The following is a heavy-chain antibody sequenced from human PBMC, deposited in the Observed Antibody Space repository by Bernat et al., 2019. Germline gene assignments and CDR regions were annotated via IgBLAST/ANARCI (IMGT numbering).Heavy chain of an antibody. D-gene: IGHD4-23*01. CDR3: TRISTTGGNDFDY. Sequence: EVQLVESGGGLVQPGGSLRLSCVASGFTFSDHYMDWVRQAPGKGLVWVGRSRNKAKSYSTEYAASVKGRFTISRDVSKNSLYLQMNSLRTEDTAVYYCTRISTTGGNDFDYWGQGTLVTVSS. CDR2: SRNKAKSYST. V-gene: IGHV3-72*01. J-gene: IGHJ4*02. CDR1: GFTFSDHY.